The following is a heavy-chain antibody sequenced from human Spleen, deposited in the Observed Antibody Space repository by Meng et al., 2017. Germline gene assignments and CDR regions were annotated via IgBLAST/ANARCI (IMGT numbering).Heavy chain of an antibody. CDR1: GYTFTGYY. J-gene: IGHJ4*02. D-gene: IGHD4-17*01. CDR3: ARQSSDYVAFDS. V-gene: IGHV1-2*06. CDR2: INPDSGDT. Sequence: QVQLVQSGAEVKKPGASVKVSCKASGYTFTGYYMHWVRQAPGQGLEWMGRINPDSGDTKYAQKFHDRVAMTGDRSVSTAYMDLSRLTSDDTATYYCARQSSDYVAFDSWGQGTLVTVSS.